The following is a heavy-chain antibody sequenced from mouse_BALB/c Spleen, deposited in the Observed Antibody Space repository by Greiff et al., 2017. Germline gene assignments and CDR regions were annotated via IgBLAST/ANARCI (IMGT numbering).Heavy chain of an antibody. CDR1: GFTFSSYA. Sequence: VKVVESGGGLVKPGGSLKLSCAASGFTFSSYAMSWVRQTPEKRLEWVATISSGGSYTYYPDSVKGRFTISRDNAKNTLYLQMSSLRSEDTAMYYCARPWYDYAMDYWGQGTSVTVSS. CDR3: ARPWYDYAMDY. D-gene: IGHD2-14*01. CDR2: ISSGGSYT. J-gene: IGHJ4*01. V-gene: IGHV5-9-3*01.